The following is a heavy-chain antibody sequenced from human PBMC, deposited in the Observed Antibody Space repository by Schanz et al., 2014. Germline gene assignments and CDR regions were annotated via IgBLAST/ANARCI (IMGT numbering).Heavy chain of an antibody. Sequence: QVQLVQSGAEVKKPGASVKVSCKASGYTFTSDSMHWVRQATGQGLEWMGMINPSGGSTAYAQKFRGRVARARATSTRSVYMNLSSLRSEDTYVYDCAREGVVAGTGGNYWGQGTLVTVSS. V-gene: IGHV1-46*03. D-gene: IGHD1-1*01. CDR1: GYTFTSDS. CDR2: INPSGGST. CDR3: AREGVVAGTGGNY. J-gene: IGHJ4*02.